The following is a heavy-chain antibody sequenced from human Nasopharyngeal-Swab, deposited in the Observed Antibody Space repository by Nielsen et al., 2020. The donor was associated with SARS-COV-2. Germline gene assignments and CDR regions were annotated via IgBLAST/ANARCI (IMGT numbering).Heavy chain of an antibody. V-gene: IGHV4-59*01. J-gene: IGHJ3*02. D-gene: IGHD3-16*02. CDR3: ARAGDYVWGSYRYGRGPHDAFDI. CDR2: IYYSGST. Sequence: RQAPGKGLAWIGYIYYSGSTNYNPSLKSRVTISVDTSKNQFSLKLSSVTAADTAVYYCARAGDYVWGSYRYGRGPHDAFDIWGQGTMVTVSS.